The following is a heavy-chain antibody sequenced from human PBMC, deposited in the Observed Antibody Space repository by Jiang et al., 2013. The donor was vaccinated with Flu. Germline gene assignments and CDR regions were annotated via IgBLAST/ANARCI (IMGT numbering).Heavy chain of an antibody. CDR1: GGSISSGGYS. D-gene: IGHD6-13*01. CDR3: ARGHSTSWYTFDY. Sequence: LSLTCAVSGGSISSGGYSWSWIRQPPGKGLEWIGYIYHSGSTYYNPSLKSRVTISVDRSKNQFSLKLSSVTAADTAVYYCARGHSTSWYTFDYWGQGTLVTVSS. J-gene: IGHJ4*02. V-gene: IGHV4-30-2*01. CDR2: IYHSGST.